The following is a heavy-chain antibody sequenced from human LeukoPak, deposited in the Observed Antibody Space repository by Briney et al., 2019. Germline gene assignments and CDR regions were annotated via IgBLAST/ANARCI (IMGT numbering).Heavy chain of an antibody. D-gene: IGHD2-15*01. CDR2: INIDGSTT. Sequence: GESLRLSCVDSEFTFSRYWMHWVRQAPGEGLVWVSRINIDGSTTNYADSVKGRFTISRGNAKNTLYLQMNSLRVEDTAVYYCARDLAGSRDKWGQGTLVTVSS. CDR1: EFTFSRYW. CDR3: ARDLAGSRDK. J-gene: IGHJ4*02. V-gene: IGHV3-74*01.